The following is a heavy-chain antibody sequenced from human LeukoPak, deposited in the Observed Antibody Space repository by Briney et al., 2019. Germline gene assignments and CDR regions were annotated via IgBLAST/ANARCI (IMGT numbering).Heavy chain of an antibody. Sequence: SETLSLTCSVSGYSISSGYYWGWIRQPPGKGLEWIGSIYHSGSTYYNPSLKSRVTISVDTSKNQFSLKLSSVTAADTAVYYCARATAGTTLFEGIDYWGQGTLVTVSS. J-gene: IGHJ4*02. CDR1: GYSISSGYY. V-gene: IGHV4-38-2*02. CDR3: ARATAGTTLFEGIDY. D-gene: IGHD1-1*01. CDR2: IYHSGST.